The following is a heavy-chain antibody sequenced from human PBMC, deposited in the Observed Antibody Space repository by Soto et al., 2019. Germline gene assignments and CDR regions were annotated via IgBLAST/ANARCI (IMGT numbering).Heavy chain of an antibody. Sequence: GGSLRLSCAASGFTFSSYWMSWVRQAPGKGLEWVANIKQDGGEKYYADSVKGRFTISRDNSKNTLYLQMNSLRAEDTAVYYCAKGAATVTSAFDIWGQGTMVTVSS. D-gene: IGHD4-17*01. J-gene: IGHJ3*02. CDR1: GFTFSSYW. CDR2: IKQDGGEK. V-gene: IGHV3-7*03. CDR3: AKGAATVTSAFDI.